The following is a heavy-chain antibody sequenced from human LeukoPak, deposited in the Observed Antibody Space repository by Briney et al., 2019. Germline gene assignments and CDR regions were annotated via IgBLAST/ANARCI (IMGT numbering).Heavy chain of an antibody. CDR2: MNPNSGNT. J-gene: IGHJ5*02. V-gene: IGHV1-8*03. D-gene: IGHD3-3*01. CDR1: GYTFTSYD. Sequence: EASVKVSCKASGYTFTSYDINWVRQATGQGLEWMGWMNPNSGNTGYAQKFQGRVTITRNTSISTAYKELSSLRSEDTAVYYCARGPGVRFLEWFPTAEFDPWGQGTLVTVSS. CDR3: ARGPGVRFLEWFPTAEFDP.